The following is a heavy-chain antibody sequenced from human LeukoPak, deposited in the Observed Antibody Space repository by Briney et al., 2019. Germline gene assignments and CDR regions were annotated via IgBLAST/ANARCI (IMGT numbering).Heavy chain of an antibody. Sequence: GGSLRLSCAASGFTFDDYGMSWVRQAPGKGREWVSYISSSSSTIYYADSVKGRFTNSRDNVKNSLYLQMNSVRAEDTAVYYCARVGSFLYYYYMDVWGKGTTVTVSS. CDR1: GFTFDDYG. J-gene: IGHJ6*03. CDR3: ARVGSFLYYYYMDV. D-gene: IGHD2-15*01. V-gene: IGHV3-48*04. CDR2: ISSSSSTI.